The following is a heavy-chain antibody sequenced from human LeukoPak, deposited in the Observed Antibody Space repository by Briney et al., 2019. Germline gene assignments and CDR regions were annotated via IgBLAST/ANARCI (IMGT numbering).Heavy chain of an antibody. Sequence: SVKVSCKASGGTFSSYDITWVRQAPGQGLEWMGGIIPIFGTANYAQKFQGRVTITADESTSTAYMELSSLRSKDTAVYYCARGYCINGVCDRGDYWGQGTLVTVSS. CDR3: ARGYCINGVCDRGDY. V-gene: IGHV1-69*13. CDR2: IIPIFGTA. CDR1: GGTFSSYD. J-gene: IGHJ4*02. D-gene: IGHD2-8*01.